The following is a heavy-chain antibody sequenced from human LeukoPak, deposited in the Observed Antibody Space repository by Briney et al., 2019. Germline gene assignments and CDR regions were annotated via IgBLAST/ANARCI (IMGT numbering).Heavy chain of an antibody. CDR2: ISAYNGNT. D-gene: IGHD2-21*02. CDR3: ARSVVVTAIPHYYYGMDV. Sequence: ASVKVSCKASGYIFTSYGISWVRQAPGQGLEWMGWISAYNGNTNYAQKLQGRVTMTTEPSTSTAYMELRSLRSDDTAVYYCARSVVVTAIPHYYYGMDVWGQGTTVTVSS. V-gene: IGHV1-18*01. CDR1: GYIFTSYG. J-gene: IGHJ6*02.